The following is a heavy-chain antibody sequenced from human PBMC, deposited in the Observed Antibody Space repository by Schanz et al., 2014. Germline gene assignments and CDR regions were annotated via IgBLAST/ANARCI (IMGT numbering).Heavy chain of an antibody. V-gene: IGHV3-23*01. Sequence: EVQLLESGGALEQPGGSLRLSCAASGITFSDYAMSWVRQAPGQGLEWVSGINTSGGSRYYAESMKGRFTISRDNAKNTLYLQMNSLRAEDTAVYYCARSTSMYFLQWGQGTLXTVSS. CDR2: INTSGGSR. D-gene: IGHD2-2*01. CDR3: ARSTSMYFLQ. J-gene: IGHJ1*01. CDR1: GITFSDYA.